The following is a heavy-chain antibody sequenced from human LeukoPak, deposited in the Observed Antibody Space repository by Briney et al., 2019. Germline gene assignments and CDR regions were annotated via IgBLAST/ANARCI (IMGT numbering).Heavy chain of an antibody. J-gene: IGHJ4*02. D-gene: IGHD6-13*01. CDR2: IWYDGNNK. Sequence: GRSLRLSCAASGFTFNSYGIHWVRQAPGKGLEWVAVIWYDGNNKYYADSVKGRFTISRDSSKNTMYLQMNSLRAEDTAVYYCVKPRKYTTNWSFDYWGQGTLVTVSS. CDR1: GFTFNSYG. CDR3: VKPRKYTTNWSFDY. V-gene: IGHV3-33*06.